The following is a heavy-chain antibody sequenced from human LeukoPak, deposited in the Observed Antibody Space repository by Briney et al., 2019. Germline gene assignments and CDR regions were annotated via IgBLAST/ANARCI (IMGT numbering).Heavy chain of an antibody. V-gene: IGHV3-30*04. Sequence: PGRSLRLSCAAFGFTFSSYAMPWVRQAPGKGLEWVAVISYDGSNKYYADSVKGRFTISRDNSKNTLYLQMNSLRAEDTAVYYCARSRFGELFSSGFDPWGQGTLVTVSS. CDR1: GFTFSSYA. CDR2: ISYDGSNK. D-gene: IGHD3-10*01. J-gene: IGHJ5*02. CDR3: ARSRFGELFSSGFDP.